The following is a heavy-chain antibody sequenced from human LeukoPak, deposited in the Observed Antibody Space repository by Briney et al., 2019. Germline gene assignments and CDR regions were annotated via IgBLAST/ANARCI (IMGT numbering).Heavy chain of an antibody. CDR2: IRYDGSNK. CDR1: GFTFSSYG. J-gene: IGHJ4*02. Sequence: PGGSLRLSCAASGFTFSSYGMHWVRQAPGKGLEWVAFIRYDGSNKYYADSAKGRFTISRDNSKNTLYLQMNSLRAEDTAVYYCAKDGGIVVVPAPIDYWGQGTLVTVSS. D-gene: IGHD2-2*01. V-gene: IGHV3-30*02. CDR3: AKDGGIVVVPAPIDY.